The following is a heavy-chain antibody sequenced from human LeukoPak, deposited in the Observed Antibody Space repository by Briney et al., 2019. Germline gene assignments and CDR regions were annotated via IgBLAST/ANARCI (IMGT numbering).Heavy chain of an antibody. D-gene: IGHD3-10*01. V-gene: IGHV4-34*01. CDR3: ARGPDIWFGELSPFDY. CDR2: INHSGST. CDR1: GGSFSGYY. J-gene: IGHJ4*02. Sequence: SETLSLTCAVYGGSFSGYYWSWIRQPPGKGLEWIGEINHSGSTNYNPSLKSRVTISVDTSKNQFSLKPSSVTAADTAVYYCARGPDIWFGELSPFDYWGQGTLVTVSS.